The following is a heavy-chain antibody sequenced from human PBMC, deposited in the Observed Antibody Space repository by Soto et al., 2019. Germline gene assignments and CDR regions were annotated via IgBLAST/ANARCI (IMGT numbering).Heavy chain of an antibody. V-gene: IGHV3-11*01. CDR3: ASRIYYDSSGYYSYFDY. Sequence: SGGSLRLSCAASGFTFSDYYMSWIRQAPGKGLEWVSYISSSGSTIYYADSVKGRFTISRDNAKNSLYLQMNSLRAEDTAVYYCASRIYYDSSGYYSYFDYWGQGTLVTVSS. CDR1: GFTFSDYY. D-gene: IGHD3-22*01. J-gene: IGHJ4*02. CDR2: ISSSGSTI.